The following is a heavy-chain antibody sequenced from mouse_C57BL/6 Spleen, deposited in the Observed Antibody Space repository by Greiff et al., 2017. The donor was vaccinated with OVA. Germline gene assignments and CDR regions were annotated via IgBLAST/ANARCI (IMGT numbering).Heavy chain of an antibody. D-gene: IGHD2-5*01. CDR1: GFNIKDDY. CDR3: TTYSNFLAY. Sequence: VQLKQSGAELVRPGASVKLSCTASGFNIKDDYMHWVKQRPEQGLEWIGWIDPENGDTEYASKFQGKATITADPSSNTAYLQLSSLTSEDTAVYYCTTYSNFLAYWGQGTLVTVSA. J-gene: IGHJ3*01. V-gene: IGHV14-4*01. CDR2: IDPENGDT.